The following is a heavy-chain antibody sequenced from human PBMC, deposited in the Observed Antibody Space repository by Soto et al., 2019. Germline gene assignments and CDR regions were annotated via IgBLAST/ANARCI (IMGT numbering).Heavy chain of an antibody. Sequence: GGSLRLSCAASGFTFTDYGLSWVRQAPGKGLEWVATISGIGGSTYLADSVKGRLSISRDNSKNTVSLLMNSLRAEDTAVYFCARGSSGYISSWYYFDYWGRGTLVTVSS. D-gene: IGHD6-13*01. CDR1: GFTFTDYG. J-gene: IGHJ4*02. CDR3: ARGSSGYISSWYYFDY. CDR2: ISGIGGST. V-gene: IGHV3-23*01.